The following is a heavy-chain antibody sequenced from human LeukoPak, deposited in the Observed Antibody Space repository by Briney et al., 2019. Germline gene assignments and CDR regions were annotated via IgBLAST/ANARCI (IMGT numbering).Heavy chain of an antibody. CDR2: INIYGNIT. CDR3: AREQTTLTKFGFDI. V-gene: IGHV3-74*01. Sequence: GGSLRLSCAASGFIFSDSWMHWVRQGPGMGLVWVSRINIYGNITTYADSVKGRFTVSRDNAKNTLDLQMNSLRAEDTAVYYCAREQTTLTKFGFDIWGLGTMVTVSS. J-gene: IGHJ3*02. D-gene: IGHD4-17*01. CDR1: GFIFSDSW.